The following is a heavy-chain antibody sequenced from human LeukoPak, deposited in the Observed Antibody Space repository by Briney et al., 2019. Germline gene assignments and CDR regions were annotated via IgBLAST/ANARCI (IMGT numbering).Heavy chain of an antibody. J-gene: IGHJ4*02. CDR1: GGSISSYY. CDR3: ARFLAAAGTKERYYFDY. Sequence: SETLSLTCTVSGGSISSYYWSWIRQPPGKGLEWIGYIYYSGSTNYNPSLKSRVTISVDTSKNQFSLKLSSVTAADTAVYYCARFLAAAGTKERYYFDYWGQGTLVTVSS. V-gene: IGHV4-59*01. D-gene: IGHD6-13*01. CDR2: IYYSGST.